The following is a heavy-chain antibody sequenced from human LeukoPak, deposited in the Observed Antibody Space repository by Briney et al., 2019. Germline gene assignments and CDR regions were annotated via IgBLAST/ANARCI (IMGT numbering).Heavy chain of an antibody. CDR1: RFTFSTYA. D-gene: IGHD3-3*01. J-gene: IGHJ6*02. V-gene: IGHV3-30-3*01. CDR3: ARILSNFGVVADGMDV. Sequence: GGSLRLSCAASRFTFSTYARHWVRQAPGKGLEWVAVISYDGTNKYYADSVKGRFTISRDNSKNTLHLQMNSLRAEDTAVYYCARILSNFGVVADGMDVWGQGTTVTVSS. CDR2: ISYDGTNK.